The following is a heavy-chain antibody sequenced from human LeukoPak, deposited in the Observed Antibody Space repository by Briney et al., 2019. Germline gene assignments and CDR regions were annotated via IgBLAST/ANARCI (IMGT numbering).Heavy chain of an antibody. CDR1: VFTFGSYA. CDR2: ISGSGGST. J-gene: IGHJ4*02. CDR3: AKDSGYCSSTSCPIDY. Sequence: GGSLRLSCAASVFTFGSYAMSWVREAPGKGVEWVSAISGSGGSTYYADSVKGRFTISRDNSKNTLYLQMNSLRAEDTAVYYCAKDSGYCSSTSCPIDYWGQGTLVTVSS. D-gene: IGHD2-2*01. V-gene: IGHV3-23*01.